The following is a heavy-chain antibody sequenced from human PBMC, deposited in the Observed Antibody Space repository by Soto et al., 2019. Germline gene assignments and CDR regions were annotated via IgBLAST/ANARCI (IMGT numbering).Heavy chain of an antibody. V-gene: IGHV4-31*03. J-gene: IGHJ2*01. CDR1: GGSISSGGYY. D-gene: IGHD4-17*01. CDR3: ARADYGDYVVNWYCDL. Sequence: QVQLQESGPGLVKPSQTLSLTCTVSGGSISSGGYYWSWIRQHPGKGLEWIGYIYYSGSTYYNPSLKSRVTIAVDTSKNQFSLKLSSVTAADTAVYYCARADYGDYVVNWYCDLWGRGTLVTVSS. CDR2: IYYSGST.